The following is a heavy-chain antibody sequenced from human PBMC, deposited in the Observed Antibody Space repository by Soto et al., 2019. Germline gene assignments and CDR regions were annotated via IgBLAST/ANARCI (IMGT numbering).Heavy chain of an antibody. CDR2: ISSNGGST. J-gene: IGHJ4*02. D-gene: IGHD5-12*01. CDR3: ARGGRGYEFDY. V-gene: IGHV3-64*01. CDR1: GFTFSRYA. Sequence: EVQLVESGGGLVQPGGSLRLSCAASGFTFSRYAMHWVRQAPGKGLEYVSPISSNGGSTYYAISVKGRFTISRDNSKNTLYLQMGSLRPEDTAVYYCARGGRGYEFDYWGQGTLVTVSS.